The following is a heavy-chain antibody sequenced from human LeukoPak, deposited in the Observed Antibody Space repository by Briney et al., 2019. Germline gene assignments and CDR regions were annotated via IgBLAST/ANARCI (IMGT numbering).Heavy chain of an antibody. CDR1: GGSINSSSYY. J-gene: IGHJ5*02. Sequence: SETLSLTCTVSGGSINSSSYYWGWIRQPPGKGLEWIGTIYYSGSTYYNPSLKSRVTISVDTSKNQFSLKLSSVTAADTAVYYCARTLLGGYYDGSGYYYSLNWFDPWGPGTLVTVSS. CDR2: IYYSGST. CDR3: ARTLLGGYYDGSGYYYSLNWFDP. D-gene: IGHD3-22*01. V-gene: IGHV4-39*07.